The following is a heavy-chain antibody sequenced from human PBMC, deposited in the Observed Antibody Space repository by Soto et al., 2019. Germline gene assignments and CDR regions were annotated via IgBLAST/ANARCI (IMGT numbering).Heavy chain of an antibody. CDR2: INPNSGGT. V-gene: IGHV1-2*02. CDR3: AREVYSSSNYFDY. CDR1: GYTFTGYY. D-gene: IGHD6-6*01. J-gene: IGHJ4*02. Sequence: GASVKVSCKASGYTFTGYYMHWVRQAPGQGLEWMGWINPNSGGTNYAQKFQGRVTMTRDTSISTAYMELSRLRSDDTAVYYCAREVYSSSNYFDYWGQGTLVTVSS.